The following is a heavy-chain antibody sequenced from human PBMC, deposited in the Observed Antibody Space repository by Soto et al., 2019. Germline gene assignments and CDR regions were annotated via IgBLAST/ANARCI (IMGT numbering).Heavy chain of an antibody. CDR1: GGSISSGGYY. Sequence: QVQLQESGPGLVKPSQTLSLTCTVSGGSISSGGYYWSWVRQHPGEGLEWVGYISYRGSTFYNPSLKSRVTISMDTSKNQLSLKVSSVTAADTAVYYRARVPEGSGIAGGMDVWGQGTTVTVSS. V-gene: IGHV4-31*03. CDR2: ISYRGST. J-gene: IGHJ6*02. CDR3: ARVPEGSGIAGGMDV. D-gene: IGHD3-10*01.